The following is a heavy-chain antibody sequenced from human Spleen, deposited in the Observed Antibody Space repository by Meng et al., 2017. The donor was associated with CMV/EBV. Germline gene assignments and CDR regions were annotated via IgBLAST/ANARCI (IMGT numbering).Heavy chain of an antibody. CDR2: IYYSGST. D-gene: IGHD2-15*01. Sequence: ESLKISCAASGFTFIDYYMSWIRQAPGKGLEWIGSIYYSGSTYYNPSLKSRVTISVDKSKNQLSLKLSSVTAADTAVYYCARTASYSLDAAEYFQYWGQGALVTVSS. J-gene: IGHJ1*01. CDR1: GFTFIDYY. V-gene: IGHV4-38-2*01. CDR3: ARTASYSLDAAEYFQY.